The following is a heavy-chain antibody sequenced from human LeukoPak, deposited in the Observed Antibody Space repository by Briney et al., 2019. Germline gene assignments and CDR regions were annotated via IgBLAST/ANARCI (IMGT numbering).Heavy chain of an antibody. J-gene: IGHJ3*02. CDR1: GGSISSYY. CDR3: ARGPGDLGAFDI. D-gene: IGHD7-27*01. Sequence: SETLSLTCTVSGGSISSYYWSWIRQPPGKGLEWIGYIYHSGSTYYNPSLKSRVTISVDRSKNQFSLKLSSVTAADTAVYYCARGPGDLGAFDIWGQGTMVTVSS. V-gene: IGHV4-59*12. CDR2: IYHSGST.